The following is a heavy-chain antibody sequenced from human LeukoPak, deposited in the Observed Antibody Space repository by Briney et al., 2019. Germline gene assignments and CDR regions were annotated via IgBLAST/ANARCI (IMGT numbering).Heavy chain of an antibody. J-gene: IGHJ6*02. Sequence: SQTLSLTCTVSGGSISSGDYYWGWIRQPPGKALEWIGYIYYSGSTYYNPSLKSRVTISVDTSKNQFSLKLSSVTAADTAVYYCARVRYFDWLGGMDVWGQGTTVTVSS. CDR3: ARVRYFDWLGGMDV. D-gene: IGHD3-9*01. CDR1: GGSISSGDYY. CDR2: IYYSGST. V-gene: IGHV4-30-4*01.